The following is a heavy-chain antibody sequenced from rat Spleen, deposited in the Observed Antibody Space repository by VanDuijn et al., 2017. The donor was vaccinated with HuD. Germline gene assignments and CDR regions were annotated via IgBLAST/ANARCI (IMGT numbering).Heavy chain of an antibody. V-gene: IGHV5-20*01. CDR3: AKETGYNSYFDY. CDR1: GFTFSNYD. Sequence: EVQLVESGGGLVQPGRSLKLSCAASGFTFSNYDMAWVRQAPTKGLEWVASISYDGTATYYRDSVKGRFTLSRDNAKNTLYLQMDSLRSEDTATYYCAKETGYNSYFDYWGQGVMVTVSS. D-gene: IGHD1-4*01. CDR2: ISYDGTAT. J-gene: IGHJ2*01.